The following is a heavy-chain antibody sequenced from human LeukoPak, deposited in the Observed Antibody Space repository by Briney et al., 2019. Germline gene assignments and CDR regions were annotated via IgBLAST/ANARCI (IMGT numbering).Heavy chain of an antibody. J-gene: IGHJ3*02. V-gene: IGHV5-51*01. CDR2: IYPGDSDT. D-gene: IGHD6-19*01. CDR1: GYSFTSYW. Sequence: GAPLKISCKGSGYSFTSYWIGWVRQMPGKGLEWMGIIYPGDSDTRYSPSFQGQVTISADKSISTAYLQWSSLKASDTAMYYCARQSDSSGFDAFDIWGQGTMVTVSS. CDR3: ARQSDSSGFDAFDI.